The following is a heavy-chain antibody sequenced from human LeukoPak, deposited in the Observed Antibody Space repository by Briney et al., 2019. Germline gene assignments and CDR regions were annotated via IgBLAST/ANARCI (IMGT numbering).Heavy chain of an antibody. CDR3: ARDLGLYSPPNYYYYYMDV. Sequence: GGSLGLSCAASGFIFSSYAMSWVRQAPGKGLEWVSVISGGGDTTYYADSVKGRFTISRDNSKNTLYLQMNSLRAEDTAVYYCARDLGLYSPPNYYYYYMDVWGKGTTVTVSS. CDR1: GFIFSSYA. V-gene: IGHV3-23*01. J-gene: IGHJ6*03. D-gene: IGHD3-10*01. CDR2: ISGGGDTT.